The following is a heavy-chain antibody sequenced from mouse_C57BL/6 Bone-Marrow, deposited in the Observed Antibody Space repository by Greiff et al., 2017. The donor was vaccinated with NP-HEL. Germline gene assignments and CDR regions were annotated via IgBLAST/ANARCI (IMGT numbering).Heavy chain of an antibody. J-gene: IGHJ2*01. Sequence: EVHLVESGGGLVKPGGSLKLSCAASGFTFSSYAMSWVRQTPEKRLEWVATISDGGSYTYYPDNVKGRFTISRDNAKTNLYLQMSHLKSEDTALYYCAREDTTVVAIDYWGQGTTLTVSS. D-gene: IGHD1-1*01. CDR3: AREDTTVVAIDY. V-gene: IGHV5-4*01. CDR2: ISDGGSYT. CDR1: GFTFSSYA.